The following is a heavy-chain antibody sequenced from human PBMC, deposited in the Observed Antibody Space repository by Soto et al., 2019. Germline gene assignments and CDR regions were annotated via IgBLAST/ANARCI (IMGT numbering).Heavy chain of an antibody. V-gene: IGHV5-51*01. CDR2: IYPSDSDT. D-gene: IGHD3-3*01. Sequence: GESLKISWEGSGYNFAGYWSAWVRQMHGKGLELMGIIYPSDSDTRYRPSFQGQVTISADKSISSAYLQWSSLRASDTAMYYCARGGVSTRTFDYWGQGTPVTVSS. CDR1: GYNFAGYW. J-gene: IGHJ4*02. CDR3: ARGGVSTRTFDY.